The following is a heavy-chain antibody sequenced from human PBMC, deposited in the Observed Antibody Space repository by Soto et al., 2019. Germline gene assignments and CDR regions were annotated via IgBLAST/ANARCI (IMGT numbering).Heavy chain of an antibody. V-gene: IGHV4-59*08. CDR2: IYYSGST. J-gene: IGHJ4*02. CDR3: ARRYGYSFDY. Sequence: QVQLQESGPGLVKPSETLSLTCTVSGGSISSYYWSWIRQPPGKGLEWIGYIYYSGSTNYNPSLTSRPTIAVDTSRNRFSLELSSVTAADTAVYYCARRYGYSFDYWGQGTLVTVSS. D-gene: IGHD1-20*01. CDR1: GGSISSYY.